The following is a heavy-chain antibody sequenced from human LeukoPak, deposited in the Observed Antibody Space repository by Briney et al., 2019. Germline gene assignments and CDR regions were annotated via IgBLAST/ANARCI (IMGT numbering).Heavy chain of an antibody. V-gene: IGHV1-8*02. D-gene: IGHD3-10*01. CDR2: MNPNSGNT. CDR3: ARGSPPNYYGSGSYLLGFDP. Sequence: GASVKVSCKASGGTFSSYAISWVRQAPGQGLEWMGWMNPNSGNTGYAQKFQGRVTMTRNTSISTAYMELSSLRSEDTAVYYCARGSPPNYYGSGSYLLGFDPWGQGTLVTVSS. J-gene: IGHJ5*02. CDR1: GGTFSSYA.